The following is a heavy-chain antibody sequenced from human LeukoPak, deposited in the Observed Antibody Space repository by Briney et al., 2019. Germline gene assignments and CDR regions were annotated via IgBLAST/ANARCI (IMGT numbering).Heavy chain of an antibody. CDR1: GYTFTSYD. V-gene: IGHV1-8*03. J-gene: IGHJ6*03. CDR2: MNPNSGNT. CDR3: ARRATAMGYYYYMDV. Sequence: ASVKVSCKASGYTFTSYDINWVRQATGQGLEWMGWMNPNSGNTGYAQKFQGRVTITRNTSISTAYMELSSLRSEDTAVYYCARRATAMGYYYYMDVWGKGTTVTVSS. D-gene: IGHD5-24*01.